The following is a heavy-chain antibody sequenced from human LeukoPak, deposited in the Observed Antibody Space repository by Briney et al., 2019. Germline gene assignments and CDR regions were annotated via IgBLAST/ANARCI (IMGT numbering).Heavy chain of an antibody. CDR3: AKDRWGIGGSGGGDY. Sequence: GGSLRLSCAASGFTFSSCTMSWVRQAPGKGLEWVSPINNSGGTTYCADSVKGRFTISRDNSKNTLYLQMNSLRAEETAVYFCAKDRWGIGGSGGGDYWGQGTLVTVSS. CDR2: INNSGGTT. J-gene: IGHJ4*02. V-gene: IGHV3-23*01. D-gene: IGHD2-15*01. CDR1: GFTFSSCT.